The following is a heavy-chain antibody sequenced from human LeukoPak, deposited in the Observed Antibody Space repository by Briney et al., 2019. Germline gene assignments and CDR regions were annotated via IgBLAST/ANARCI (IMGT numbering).Heavy chain of an antibody. V-gene: IGHV1-69*05. CDR2: IIPIFGTA. CDR3: AREFVRNYESSWFDP. D-gene: IGHD4-11*01. CDR1: GGTFSSYA. Sequence: SVKVSCKASGGTFSSYAISWVRQAPGQGLEWMGRIIPIFGTANYAQKFQGRVTITTDESTSTAYMELSSLRSEDTAVYYCAREFVRNYESSWFDPWGQGTLVTVSS. J-gene: IGHJ5*02.